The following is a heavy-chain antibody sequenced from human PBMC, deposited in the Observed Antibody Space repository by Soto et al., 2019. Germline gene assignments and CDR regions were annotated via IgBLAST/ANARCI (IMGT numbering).Heavy chain of an antibody. CDR2: IKPDGSEK. CDR1: AFTLSSYW. Sequence: EVQLVESGGGLVQPGGSLRLSCEASAFTLSSYWMSWVRQAPGKGLEWVANIKPDGSEKCYVDSVKGRFTISRDNTKNSLYLQMSTLRPEDTAIYYCARDYEFGFDIGGQGTLVTVSS. V-gene: IGHV3-7*01. D-gene: IGHD3-22*01. CDR3: ARDYEFGFDI. J-gene: IGHJ3*02.